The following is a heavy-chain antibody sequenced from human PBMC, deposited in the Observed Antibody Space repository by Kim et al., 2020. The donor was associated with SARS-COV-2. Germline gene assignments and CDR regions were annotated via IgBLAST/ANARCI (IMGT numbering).Heavy chain of an antibody. V-gene: IGHV3-74*01. Sequence: NNPASVKGRFTISRDNAKNTLYLQMNSLRVEDTAVYYCAGIRGSGTYSTYWGQGTLVTVSS. J-gene: IGHJ4*02. D-gene: IGHD1-26*01. CDR3: AGIRGSGTYSTY.